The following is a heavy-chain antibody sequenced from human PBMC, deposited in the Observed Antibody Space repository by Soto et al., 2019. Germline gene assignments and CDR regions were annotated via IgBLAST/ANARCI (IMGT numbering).Heavy chain of an antibody. CDR3: AKDLEYYYDSSGYYPEAY. J-gene: IGHJ4*02. CDR2: ISYDGSNK. Sequence: PGGSLRLSCAASGFTFSSYGMHWVRQAPGKGLEWVAVISYDGSNKYYADSVKGRFTISRDNSKNTLYLQMNSLRAEDTAVYYCAKDLEYYYDSSGYYPEAYWGQGALVTVSS. V-gene: IGHV3-30*18. CDR1: GFTFSSYG. D-gene: IGHD3-22*01.